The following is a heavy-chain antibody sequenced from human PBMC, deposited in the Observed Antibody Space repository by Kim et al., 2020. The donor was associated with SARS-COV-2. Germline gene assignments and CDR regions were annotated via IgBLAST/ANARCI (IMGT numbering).Heavy chain of an antibody. V-gene: IGHV1-3*01. CDR2: NT. CDR3: ARDRGYYFDY. J-gene: IGHJ4*02. Sequence: NTKYSQKFQGRGTITRDTSASTAYMELSSLRSEDTAVYYCARDRGYYFDYWGQGTLVTVSS.